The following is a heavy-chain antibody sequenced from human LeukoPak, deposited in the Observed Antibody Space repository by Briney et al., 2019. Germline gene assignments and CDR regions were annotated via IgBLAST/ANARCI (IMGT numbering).Heavy chain of an antibody. D-gene: IGHD5-24*01. CDR3: AKTDGYNSGAFDI. V-gene: IGHV3-9*03. J-gene: IGHJ3*02. Sequence: GGCLRLSCAASGFTFDDYAMHWVRQALGKGLWWVSGISWNSGSRGYADSVKGRFTISRDNAKSSLYLQMYSVRAEDMALYYCAKTDGYNSGAFDIWGQGTMVTVCS. CDR2: ISWNSGSR. CDR1: GFTFDDYA.